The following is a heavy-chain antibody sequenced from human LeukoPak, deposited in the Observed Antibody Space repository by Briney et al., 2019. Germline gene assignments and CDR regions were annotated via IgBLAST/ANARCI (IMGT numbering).Heavy chain of an antibody. J-gene: IGHJ6*02. CDR3: ARGGGLDV. CDR1: GFTFSSYW. D-gene: IGHD3-16*01. Sequence: SGGSLRLSCAASGFTFSSYWMNWARQAPGKGLEWVASINHNGNVNYYVDSMKGRFTISRDNAKNSLYLQMSNLRAEDTAVCFCARGGGLDVWGQGATVTVSS. CDR2: INHNGNVN. V-gene: IGHV3-7*03.